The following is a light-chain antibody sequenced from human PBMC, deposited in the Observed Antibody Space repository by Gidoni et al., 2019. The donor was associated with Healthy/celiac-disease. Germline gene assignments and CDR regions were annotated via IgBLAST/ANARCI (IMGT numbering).Light chain of an antibody. CDR3: QQYNSYSS. CDR1: QSMSSC. CDR2: DAS. Sequence: DIQMTQSPSTLAASVGDRVTITFRASQSMSSCLAWYQQKPGKAPTLLIYDASSLESGVTSRFSGSGSGIEFTLTISSLQPDDFVSYYCQQYNSYSSFGQGTKVEIK. V-gene: IGKV1-5*01. J-gene: IGKJ1*01.